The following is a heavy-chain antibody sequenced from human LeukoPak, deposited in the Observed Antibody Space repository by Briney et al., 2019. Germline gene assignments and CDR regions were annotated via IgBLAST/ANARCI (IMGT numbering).Heavy chain of an antibody. Sequence: PGRSLRLSCAASGFTFDDYAMHWVRQAPGKGLEWVPGISWNSGSIGYADSVKGRFTISRDNAKNSLYLQMNSLRAEDTALYYCAKDILAVVVPAAPFDYWGQGTLVTVSS. CDR1: GFTFDDYA. CDR3: AKDILAVVVPAAPFDY. V-gene: IGHV3-9*01. J-gene: IGHJ4*02. CDR2: ISWNSGSI. D-gene: IGHD2-2*01.